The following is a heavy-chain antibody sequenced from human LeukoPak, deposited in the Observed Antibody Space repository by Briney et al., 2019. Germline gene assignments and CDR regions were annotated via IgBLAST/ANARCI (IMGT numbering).Heavy chain of an antibody. CDR1: GLTFSSHW. V-gene: IGHV3-74*01. CDR3: ARDLMGVDY. CDR2: ITNDGSST. D-gene: IGHD2-8*01. Sequence: PGGSLRLSCAASGLTFSSHWMHWVRQAPGKGLVWVSRITNDGSSTTYADSVKGRFTISRDNAKNTLYLQMNSLRAEDTAVYYCARDLMGVDYWGQGILVTVSS. J-gene: IGHJ4*02.